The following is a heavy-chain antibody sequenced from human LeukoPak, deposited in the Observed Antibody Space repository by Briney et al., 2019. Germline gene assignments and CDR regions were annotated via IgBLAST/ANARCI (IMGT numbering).Heavy chain of an antibody. CDR2: TYYRSQWLN. J-gene: IGHJ4*02. D-gene: IGHD3-10*01. Sequence: QTLSLTCAISGDSISNNIAAWNWIRQSPSRGLEWLGRTYYRSQWLNDYAVSVKSRITINSDTSKNQFSLQMDSVTPEDTAVYYCARGSYGSGGYWGYYFDYWGQGILITVSP. CDR1: GDSISNNIAA. CDR3: ARGSYGSGGYWGYYFDY. V-gene: IGHV6-1*01.